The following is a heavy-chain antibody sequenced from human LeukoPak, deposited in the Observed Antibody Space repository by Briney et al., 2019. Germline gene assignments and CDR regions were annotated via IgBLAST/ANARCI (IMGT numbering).Heavy chain of an antibody. CDR1: GGSISSSSYY. CDR3: ARDPDDYSNHNPV. Sequence: SETLSLTCTVSGGSISSSSYYLCWIRQPPGKGLEWIGSIFYSGSTYYNPSLKSRVTISVDTSKNQFSLKLSSVTAADTAVYYCARDPDDYSNHNPVWGQGTMVTVSS. J-gene: IGHJ3*01. D-gene: IGHD4-11*01. V-gene: IGHV4-39*07. CDR2: IFYSGST.